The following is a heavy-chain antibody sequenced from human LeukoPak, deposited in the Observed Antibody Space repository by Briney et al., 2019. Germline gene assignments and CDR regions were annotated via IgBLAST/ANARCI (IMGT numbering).Heavy chain of an antibody. CDR1: GGSFSGYY. D-gene: IGHD6-6*01. V-gene: IGHV4-34*01. J-gene: IGHJ4*02. CDR2: INLSGST. CDR3: ARGRIAARLFDY. Sequence: SETLSLTCAVYGGSFSGYYWSWIRQPPGKGLEWIGEINLSGSTNYNPSLKSRVTISVDTSKNQFSLKLSSVTAADTAVYYCARGRIAARLFDYWGQGTLVTVSS.